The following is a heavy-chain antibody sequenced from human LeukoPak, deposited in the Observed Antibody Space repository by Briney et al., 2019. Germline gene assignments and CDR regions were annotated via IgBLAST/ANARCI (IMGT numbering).Heavy chain of an antibody. Sequence: PGGSLRLSCAASGFTFSSHAMSWVRQAPGKGLEWVSGISGSRTYYADSVKGRFTISRDNSNNTLYLQMNSLRAEDTAVYYCAKGLLFTIIVVVNADAFDIWGQGTMVTVSS. J-gene: IGHJ3*02. CDR2: ISGSRT. CDR1: GFTFSSHA. CDR3: AKGLLFTIIVVVNADAFDI. V-gene: IGHV3-23*01. D-gene: IGHD3-22*01.